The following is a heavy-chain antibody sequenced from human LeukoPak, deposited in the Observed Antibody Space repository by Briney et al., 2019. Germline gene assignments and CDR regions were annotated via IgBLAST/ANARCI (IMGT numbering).Heavy chain of an antibody. CDR3: ARRQTFFDY. J-gene: IGHJ4*02. CDR1: GGSISNDF. CDR2: IYASGTYASGST. V-gene: IGHV4-4*09. Sequence: SETLSLTCTVSGGSISNDFWSWIRQPPGKGLEWIWYIYASGTYASGSTNYNPSLKSRVTISVDTSKRQSSLKLSSLTAADTAVYYCARRQTFFDYWGQGTLVTVSS.